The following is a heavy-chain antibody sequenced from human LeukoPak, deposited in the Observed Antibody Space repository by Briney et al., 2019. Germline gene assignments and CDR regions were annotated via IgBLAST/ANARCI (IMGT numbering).Heavy chain of an antibody. Sequence: ASVKVSCKASGYTFTGYYIHWVRQAPGQGLEWMEWINPSSGGINYAQKVQGTVTMTRDTSISTVYMELSRLRSDDTAVYYCGRAYCGGNCPPGGYWGQGSLVTVCS. CDR2: INPSSGGI. V-gene: IGHV1-2*02. CDR1: GYTFTGYY. J-gene: IGHJ4*02. D-gene: IGHD2-21*02. CDR3: GRAYCGGNCPPGGY.